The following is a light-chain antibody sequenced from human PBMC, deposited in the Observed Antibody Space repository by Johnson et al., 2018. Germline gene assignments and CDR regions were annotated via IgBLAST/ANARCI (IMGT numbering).Light chain of an antibody. Sequence: QSVLTQPPSVSAAPGQKVTISCSGSSSNIGNNYVSWYQQLPGTAPKLLIYENNKRPSGIPDRFSGSKSGTSATLGITGLQTGDEADYYCGTWASRLIACNVFGTGTKVTVL. J-gene: IGLJ1*01. CDR1: SSNIGNNY. V-gene: IGLV1-51*02. CDR2: ENN. CDR3: GTWASRLIACNV.